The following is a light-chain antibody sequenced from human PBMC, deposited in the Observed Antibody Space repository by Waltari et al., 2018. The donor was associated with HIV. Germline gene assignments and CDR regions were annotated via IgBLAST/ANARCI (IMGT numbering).Light chain of an antibody. Sequence: SALTQPASLSGSPGQSLSLSCSGTSSDIGTYDLVSWFQQVPVKAPKLIIYEVAARPSGVSARFSGAKSGNTASLTISGLQAEDEADYYCCSYAGNGAYVFGTGTKVTVL. CDR1: SSDIGTYDL. CDR3: CSYAGNGAYV. J-gene: IGLJ1*01. CDR2: EVA. V-gene: IGLV2-23*02.